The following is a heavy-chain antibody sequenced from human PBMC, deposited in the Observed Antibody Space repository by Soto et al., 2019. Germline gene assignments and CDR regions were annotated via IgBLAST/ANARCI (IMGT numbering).Heavy chain of an antibody. CDR1: GFTFSSYA. D-gene: IGHD3-22*01. J-gene: IGHJ4*02. V-gene: IGHV3-23*01. CDR2: ISGSGGST. Sequence: LRLSCAASGFTFSSYAMSWVRQAPGKGLEWVSAISGSGGSTYYADSVKGRFTISRDNSKNTLYLQMNSLRAEDTAVYYCAKDRGTYYYDSSGYLDYWGQGTLVTVSS. CDR3: AKDRGTYYYDSSGYLDY.